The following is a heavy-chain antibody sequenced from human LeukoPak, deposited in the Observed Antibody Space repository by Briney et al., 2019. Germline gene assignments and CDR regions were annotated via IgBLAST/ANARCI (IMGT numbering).Heavy chain of an antibody. J-gene: IGHJ4*02. V-gene: IGHV3-23*01. CDR1: GFTFSSYA. CDR2: ISGSGGST. CDR3: AKFYTGRFLEGFDY. Sequence: GGSLRLSCAASGFTFSSYAMSWVRQAPGKGLEWVSAISGSGGSTYYADSVKGRFTISRDNSKNTLFLQMNSLRTEDTAVYYCAKFYTGRFLEGFDYWGQGTLVTVSS. D-gene: IGHD3-3*01.